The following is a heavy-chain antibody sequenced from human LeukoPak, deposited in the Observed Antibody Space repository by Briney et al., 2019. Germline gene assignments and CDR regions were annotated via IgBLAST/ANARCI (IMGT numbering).Heavy chain of an antibody. J-gene: IGHJ4*02. D-gene: IGHD3-9*01. Sequence: GGSLRLSCAASGFTFSSYAMSWVRQAPGKRLEWVSAISGSGGSTYYADSVKGRFTISRDNSKNTLYLQMNSLRAEDTAVYYCASDVLRYFDWSFDYWGQGTLVTVSS. CDR3: ASDVLRYFDWSFDY. CDR2: ISGSGGST. V-gene: IGHV3-23*01. CDR1: GFTFSSYA.